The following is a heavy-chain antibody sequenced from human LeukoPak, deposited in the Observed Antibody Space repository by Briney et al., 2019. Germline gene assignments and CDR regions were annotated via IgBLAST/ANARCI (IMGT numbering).Heavy chain of an antibody. CDR2: IRSKTYGGAI. CDR3: ARDQLGGDPDDYYYYYMDV. D-gene: IGHD4-17*01. V-gene: IGHV3-49*03. CDR1: GFIFGDYA. J-gene: IGHJ6*03. Sequence: GGSLRLSCTTSGFIFGDYAMSWFRQAPGRGLEWVGFIRSKTYGGAIEYAASVKGRFTISRDDSKSIAYLQMNSLKTEDTAVYYCARDQLGGDPDDYYYYYMDVWGKGTTVIVSS.